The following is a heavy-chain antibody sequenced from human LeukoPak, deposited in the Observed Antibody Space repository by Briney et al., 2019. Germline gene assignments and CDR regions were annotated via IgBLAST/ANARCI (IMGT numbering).Heavy chain of an antibody. CDR2: IYYSGST. D-gene: IGHD2-2*01. Sequence: PSETLSLTCTVSGGSISSGGYYWSWIRQHPGKGLEWIVYIYYSGSTYYNPSHKSRVTISVDTSKNQFCLKLSSVTAADTAVYYCARVEEIVPAATGWFDPWGQGTLVTVSS. J-gene: IGHJ5*02. CDR3: ARVEEIVPAATGWFDP. V-gene: IGHV4-31*03. CDR1: GGSISSGGYY.